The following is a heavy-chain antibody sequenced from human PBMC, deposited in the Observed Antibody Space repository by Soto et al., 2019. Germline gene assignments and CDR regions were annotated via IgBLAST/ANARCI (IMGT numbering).Heavy chain of an antibody. CDR3: AKLSCTSSTCYFPGWFDP. CDR2: VYYSGSS. V-gene: IGHV4-31*02. J-gene: IGHJ5*02. Sequence: SETLSLTXTVSGDSISGGASFWSWIRQPPGKGLEWIANVYYSGSSYYNPSLKSRLTISVDTTKNQFSLQLKSMTAADTAVYYCAKLSCTSSTCYFPGWFDPWGQGTLVTVSS. CDR1: GDSISGGASF. D-gene: IGHD2-2*01.